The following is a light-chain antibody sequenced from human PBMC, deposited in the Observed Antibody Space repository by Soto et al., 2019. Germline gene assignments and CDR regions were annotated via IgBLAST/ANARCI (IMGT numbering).Light chain of an antibody. J-gene: IGKJ1*01. CDR1: QSISTW. CDR2: KAS. CDR3: QKYGTDWT. V-gene: IGKV1-5*03. Sequence: DIQMTQSPSTLSASVGDRVTITCRASQSISTWLAWYQKKAGKAPKLLIYKASILESGVPSRFSGSGSGTEFTLANSSLQHDDFATDYCQKYGTDWTFGQGTNVEIK.